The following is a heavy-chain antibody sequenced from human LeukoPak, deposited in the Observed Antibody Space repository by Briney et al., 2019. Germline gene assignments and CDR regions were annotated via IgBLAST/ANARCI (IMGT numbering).Heavy chain of an antibody. CDR1: GGSISSYY. J-gene: IGHJ2*01. CDR2: IYYSGST. V-gene: IGHV4-59*01. D-gene: IGHD3-10*01. Sequence: SETLSLTCTVSGGSISSYYWSWIRQPPGKGLEWIGYIYYSGSTNYNPSLKSRVTISVDTSKDQFSLKLSSVTAADTVVYYCARDTYGDWYFDLWGRGTLVTVSS. CDR3: ARDTYGDWYFDL.